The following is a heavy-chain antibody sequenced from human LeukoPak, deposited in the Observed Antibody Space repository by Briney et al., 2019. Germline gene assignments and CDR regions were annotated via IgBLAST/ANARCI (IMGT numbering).Heavy chain of an antibody. D-gene: IGHD3-16*01. CDR3: ARGSGKRLGYYYMDV. V-gene: IGHV1-18*01. CDR1: GGTFSSYA. Sequence: ASVKVSCKASGGTFSSYAISWVRQAPGQGLEWMGWISAYNGNTNYAQKLQGRVTMTTDTSTSTAYMELRSLRSDDTAVYYCARGSGKRLGYYYMDVWGKGTTVTVSS. CDR2: ISAYNGNT. J-gene: IGHJ6*03.